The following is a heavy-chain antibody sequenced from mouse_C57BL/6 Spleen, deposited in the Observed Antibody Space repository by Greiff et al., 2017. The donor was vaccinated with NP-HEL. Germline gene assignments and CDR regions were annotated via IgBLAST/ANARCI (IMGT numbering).Heavy chain of an antibody. CDR2: ISYDGSN. CDR1: GYSITSGYY. V-gene: IGHV3-6*01. D-gene: IGHD2-4*01. CDR3: ARGDYDYDVCFAY. J-gene: IGHJ3*01. Sequence: EVKLMESGPGLVKPSQSLSLTCSVTGYSITSGYYWNWIRQFPGNKLEWMGYISYDGSNNYNPSLKNRISITRDTSKNQFFLKLNSVTTEDTATYYCARGDYDYDVCFAYWGQGTLVTVSA.